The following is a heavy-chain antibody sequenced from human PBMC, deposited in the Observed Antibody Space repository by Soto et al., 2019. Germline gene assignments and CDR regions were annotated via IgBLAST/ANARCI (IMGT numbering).Heavy chain of an antibody. CDR3: ARVLAKIGSGTTSSYYYYYGMDV. D-gene: IGHD1-7*01. J-gene: IGHJ6*02. Sequence: ASVKVSCKASGHTFTGYYMHWVRQAPGQGLEWMGGIRFYNDNTNYAPKFQGRVTMTTDTSASTAHMELSSLRSEDTAVYYCARVLAKIGSGTTSSYYYYYGMDVWGQGTTVTVSS. CDR2: IRFYNDNT. CDR1: GHTFTGYY. V-gene: IGHV1-18*04.